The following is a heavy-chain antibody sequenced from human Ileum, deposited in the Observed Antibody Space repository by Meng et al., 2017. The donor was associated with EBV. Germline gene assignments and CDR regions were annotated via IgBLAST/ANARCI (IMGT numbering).Heavy chain of an antibody. CDR3: ARDYSSSWYSGGFFKY. CDR2: IFNSGST. CDR1: GASISSTPYY. D-gene: IGHD6-13*01. V-gene: IGHV4-39*07. J-gene: IGHJ1*01. Sequence: QLLLQAPGPVLVKPSETLSLTCTVSGASISSTPYYWGWIRQPPGKGLEWIGNIFNSGSTSYSPSLKSRVTISVDTSKNQFSLKLSSVTAADTAVYYCARDYSSSWYSGGFFKYWGQGILVTVSS.